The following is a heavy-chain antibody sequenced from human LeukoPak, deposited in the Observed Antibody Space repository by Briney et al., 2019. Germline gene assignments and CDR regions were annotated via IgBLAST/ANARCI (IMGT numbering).Heavy chain of an antibody. CDR3: ARDLSVVRGVNNWFDP. CDR2: IIPIFGTA. CDR1: GGTFSSYA. Sequence: SVKVSCKASGGTFSSYAISWVRQAPGQGLEWVGRIIPIFGTANYARKFQGRVTITTDESTSTAYMELSSLRSEDTAVYYCARDLSVVRGVNNWFDPWGQGTLVTVSS. D-gene: IGHD3-10*01. J-gene: IGHJ5*02. V-gene: IGHV1-69*05.